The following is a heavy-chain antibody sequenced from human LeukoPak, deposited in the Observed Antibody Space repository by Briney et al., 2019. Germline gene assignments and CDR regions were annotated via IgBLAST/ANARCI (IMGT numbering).Heavy chain of an antibody. D-gene: IGHD2-21*01. CDR3: AKDTWQFAPDYYYYMDV. V-gene: IGHV3-23*01. J-gene: IGHJ6*03. CDR2: ISASGYTT. CDR1: GFTFSSYD. Sequence: GGTLRLSCAASGFTFSSYDMSWVRQAPGKGLEWVSRISASGYTTYYADSVKGRFTLSRDNSKNTLYLQMNSLRAVDTALYYCAKDTWQFAPDYYYYMDVWGKGTTVTVSS.